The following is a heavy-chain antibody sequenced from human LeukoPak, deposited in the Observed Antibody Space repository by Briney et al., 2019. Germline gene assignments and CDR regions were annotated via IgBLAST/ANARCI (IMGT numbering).Heavy chain of an antibody. J-gene: IGHJ4*02. CDR1: GVSLATHY. Sequence: SETLSLTCNVSGVSLATHYWSWIRQSPGKGLERIGYIYHSGTTNYNPSLKSRVTILIDTTKNEFSLRLTSVTAADTAVYYCAREANYYGSGSYFEGTFDYWGQGSLVTVSS. V-gene: IGHV4-59*11. D-gene: IGHD3-10*01. CDR3: AREANYYGSGSYFEGTFDY. CDR2: IYHSGTT.